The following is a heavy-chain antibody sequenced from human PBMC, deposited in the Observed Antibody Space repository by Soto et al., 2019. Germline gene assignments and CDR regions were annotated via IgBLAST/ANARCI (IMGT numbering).Heavy chain of an antibody. J-gene: IGHJ4*02. D-gene: IGHD3-9*01. V-gene: IGHV4-39*01. CDR2: INYSGST. CDR3: ARRMTGSYSDY. CDR1: GDSISSSTYY. Sequence: QLQLQESGPGLVKPSETLSLTCTVSGDSISSSTYYWGWIRQPPGKGLEWIGSINYSGSTYYNPSLKRRVTMSVDTSMNQFSLKLSSVTAADTAMYYCARRMTGSYSDYWGQGTLVTVSS.